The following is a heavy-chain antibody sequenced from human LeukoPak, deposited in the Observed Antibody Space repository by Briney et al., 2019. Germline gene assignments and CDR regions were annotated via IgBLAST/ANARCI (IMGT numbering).Heavy chain of an antibody. Sequence: ASVKVSCKASGYTFTGYYMHWARQAPGQGLEWMGWINPNSGDTNSAQKFQGRVTMTRDTSISTAYMELSRLTSDDTAVYFCARGRGSYNGIDWGQGTLVTVSS. V-gene: IGHV1-2*02. CDR2: INPNSGDT. CDR1: GYTFTGYY. D-gene: IGHD1-26*01. CDR3: ARGRGSYNGID. J-gene: IGHJ4*02.